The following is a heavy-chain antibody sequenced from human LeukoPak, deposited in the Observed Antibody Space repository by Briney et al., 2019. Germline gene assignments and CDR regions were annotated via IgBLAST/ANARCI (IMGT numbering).Heavy chain of an antibody. CDR2: ISGSGGST. CDR3: AKTYSSGWYFFDY. CDR1: GFTFSIYA. J-gene: IGHJ4*02. V-gene: IGHV3-23*01. Sequence: GGSLRLSCAAYGFTFSIYAMSWVRQAQGKGLEWVSAISGSGGSTYYADSVKGRFTISRDNSKNTLYLQMNSLRAEDTAVYYCAKTYSSGWYFFDYWGQGTLVTVSS. D-gene: IGHD6-19*01.